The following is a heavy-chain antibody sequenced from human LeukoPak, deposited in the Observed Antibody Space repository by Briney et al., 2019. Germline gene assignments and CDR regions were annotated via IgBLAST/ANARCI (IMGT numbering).Heavy chain of an antibody. D-gene: IGHD4-23*01. CDR3: ARDDYGGRGEFDY. V-gene: IGHV3-74*01. Sequence: PGESLRLSCVASGFTFSSSWMHWVRQAPGKGLVWVSRINSDGSTTSYADSVKGRFTISRDNAKNTLYLQMNSLRAEDTAVYYCARDDYGGRGEFDYWGQGTLVTVSS. CDR2: INSDGSTT. CDR1: GFTFSSSW. J-gene: IGHJ4*02.